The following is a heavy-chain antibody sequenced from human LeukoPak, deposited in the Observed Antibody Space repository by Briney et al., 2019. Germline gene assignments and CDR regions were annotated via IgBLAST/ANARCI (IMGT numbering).Heavy chain of an antibody. D-gene: IGHD3-22*01. CDR2: ISTSGSYI. J-gene: IGHJ4*02. CDR3: ARDWDTDYYDSSGYYNDY. V-gene: IGHV3-21*01. Sequence: PGGSLRLSCAASGFTFSNYRMNWVLQAPGKGLEWVSSISTSGSYIYYADSVKGRFTISRDNAKNSLYLQMNSLRAEDTAVYYCARDWDTDYYDSSGYYNDYWGQGTLVTVSS. CDR1: GFTFSNYR.